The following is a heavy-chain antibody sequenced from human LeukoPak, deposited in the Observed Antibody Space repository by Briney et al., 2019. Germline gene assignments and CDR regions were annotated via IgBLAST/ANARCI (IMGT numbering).Heavy chain of an antibody. D-gene: IGHD1-26*01. CDR1: GFTFSTFG. J-gene: IGHJ4*02. CDR2: IRYDGSIK. Sequence: GGSLRLSCAASGFTFSTFGMHWVRQAPGKGLEWVAFIRYDGSIKKYADSVKGRFTISRDNSKNTLYLQMNSLRAEDTAVYYCANPGGRYDSSVFDYWGQGTLVTVSS. CDR3: ANPGGRYDSSVFDY. V-gene: IGHV3-30*02.